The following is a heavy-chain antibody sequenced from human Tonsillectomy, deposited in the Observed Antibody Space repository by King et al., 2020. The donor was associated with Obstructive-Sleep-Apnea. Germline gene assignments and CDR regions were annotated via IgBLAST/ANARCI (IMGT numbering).Heavy chain of an antibody. CDR2: IYYSGRT. Sequence: VQLQESGPGLVKPSETLSLTCTVSGGSVSSGSYYWSWIRQPPGKGLEWIGYIYYSGRTNYNPSLKSRVTISVDTSKNQFSLKLSSVTAADTAVYYCAREGVVGAYDIWGQGTMVTVSS. V-gene: IGHV4-61*01. J-gene: IGHJ3*02. D-gene: IGHD1-26*01. CDR3: AREGVVGAYDI. CDR1: GGSVSSGSYY.